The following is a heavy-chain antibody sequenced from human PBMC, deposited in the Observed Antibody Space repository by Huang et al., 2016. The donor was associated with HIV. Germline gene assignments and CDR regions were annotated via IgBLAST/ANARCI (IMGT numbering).Heavy chain of an antibody. CDR1: GFTFNKFD. Sequence: QVQLVESGGGVVQPGRSLRLSCAAFGFTFNKFDMHWVRREPGKGLEWVAIIAYDGSSKYHADSVKGRFTISRDNSKNTVYLQMNSLRVEDTAVYYCAKDGRGSGTYYDYFEYWGQGTLVTVSS. D-gene: IGHD1-26*01. CDR2: IAYDGSSK. CDR3: AKDGRGSGTYYDYFEY. V-gene: IGHV3-30*18. J-gene: IGHJ4*02.